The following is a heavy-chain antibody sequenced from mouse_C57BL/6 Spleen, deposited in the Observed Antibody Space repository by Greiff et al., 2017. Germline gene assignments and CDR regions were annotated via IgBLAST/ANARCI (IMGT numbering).Heavy chain of an antibody. CDR2: INPSSGYT. V-gene: IGHV1-4*01. J-gene: IGHJ4*01. D-gene: IGHD1-2*01. CDR3: ARSGAITTASYAMDY. Sequence: VQRVESGAELARPGASVKMSCKASGYTFTSYTMHWVKQRPGQGLEWIGYINPSSGYTKYNQKFKDKATLTADKSSSTAYMQLSSLTSEDSAVYYCARSGAITTASYAMDYWGQGTSVTVSS. CDR1: GYTFTSYT.